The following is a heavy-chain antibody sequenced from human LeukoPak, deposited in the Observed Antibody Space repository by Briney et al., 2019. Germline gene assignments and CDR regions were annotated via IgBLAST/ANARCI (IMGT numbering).Heavy chain of an antibody. CDR2: IYYSGST. J-gene: IGHJ5*02. CDR1: GGSISSSSYY. Sequence: PSETLSLTCTVSGGSISSSSYYWGWIRQPPGKGLEWIGSIYYSGSTYYNPSLKSRVTISVDTSKNQFSLKLSSVTAADTAVYYCARDFGRDIVVVVAATGWFDPWGQGTLVTVSS. CDR3: ARDFGRDIVVVVAATGWFDP. V-gene: IGHV4-39*07. D-gene: IGHD2-15*01.